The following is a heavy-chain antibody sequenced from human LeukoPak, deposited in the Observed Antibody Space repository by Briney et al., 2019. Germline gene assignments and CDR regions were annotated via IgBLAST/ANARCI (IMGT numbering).Heavy chain of an antibody. D-gene: IGHD6-13*01. J-gene: IGHJ4*02. V-gene: IGHV5-51*01. Sequence: GESLKISCKGSGYSFTSYWIGWVRQMPGKGLEWMGIIYPGDSETRYSPSLQGQVTISVDKSIATAYLQWSSLKASDSAMYYCARFQYSSSWYDYWGQGALLTVSS. CDR2: IYPGDSET. CDR3: ARFQYSSSWYDY. CDR1: GYSFTSYW.